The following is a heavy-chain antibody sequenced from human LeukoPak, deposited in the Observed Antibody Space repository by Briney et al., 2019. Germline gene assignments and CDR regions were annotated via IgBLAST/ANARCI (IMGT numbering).Heavy chain of an antibody. V-gene: IGHV3-72*01. D-gene: IGHD2-8*01. CDR1: GFTFSDHY. CDR2: TRNKANCYTT. Sequence: GGSLRLSCAASGFTFSDHYIDWVRQAPGKGLEWVGRTRNKANCYTTEYAASVKGRFTISRDDSKNSLYLQINSLKTEDTAVYYCARQLCTNGVCYRHFDYWGQGTLVTVSS. CDR3: ARQLCTNGVCYRHFDY. J-gene: IGHJ4*02.